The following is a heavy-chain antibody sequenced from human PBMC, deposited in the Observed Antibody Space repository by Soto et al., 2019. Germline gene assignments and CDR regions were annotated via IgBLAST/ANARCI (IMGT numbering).Heavy chain of an antibody. J-gene: IGHJ5*02. CDR2: ISAKTGNT. V-gene: IGHV1-18*01. CDR1: GYTFTTYG. CDR3: ARDNSDGSWPWFDP. D-gene: IGHD2-15*01. Sequence: ASVKVSCKASGYTFTTYGISWVRQAPGQGPEWMGWISAKTGNTNYAQNLQGRVTMTTDTSTTTAYMELRSLRSDDTAVYYCARDNSDGSWPWFDPLGQGTLVTVSS.